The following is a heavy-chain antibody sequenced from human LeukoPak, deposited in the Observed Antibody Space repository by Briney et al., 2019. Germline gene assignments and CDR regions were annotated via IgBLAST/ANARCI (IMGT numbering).Heavy chain of an antibody. CDR1: EFTFSSFS. D-gene: IGHD1-7*01. V-gene: IGHV3-48*02. CDR3: ARDQNYAFDM. Sequence: GGSLRLSCAASEFTFSSFSMNWARQAPGKGLEWVSYISSSSYYIYYADSVKGRFTVSRDNAKNSLYLQMNSLRDEDTAVYYCARDQNYAFDMWGQGTMVTVSS. J-gene: IGHJ3*02. CDR2: ISSSSYYI.